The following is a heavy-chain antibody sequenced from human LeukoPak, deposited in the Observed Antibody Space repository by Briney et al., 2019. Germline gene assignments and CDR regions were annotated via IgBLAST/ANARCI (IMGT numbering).Heavy chain of an antibody. Sequence: GQSLRLSCTTSGSAFDDFAMSWVRQPAGKGLEWVGFIRRRAYGGAAEYAASVKGRFIISRDDSKGIAYLQMNSLKTEDTAVYYCSRNGLVDFDYWGQGSRVIVSP. CDR2: IRRRAYGGAA. V-gene: IGHV3-49*04. J-gene: IGHJ4*02. CDR1: GSAFDDFA. CDR3: SRNGLVDFDY.